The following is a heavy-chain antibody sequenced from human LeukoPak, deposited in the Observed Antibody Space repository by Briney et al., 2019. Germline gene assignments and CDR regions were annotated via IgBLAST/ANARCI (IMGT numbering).Heavy chain of an antibody. CDR3: AKVPLSVWFGESPFDY. V-gene: IGHV3-23*01. CDR1: GFTFSSYA. D-gene: IGHD3-10*01. J-gene: IGHJ4*02. Sequence: GGSLRLSCAPSGFTFSSYAMSWVSQAPGKGLEWVSGISGSGDNTYYADSVKGRFTISRDNSKNTLYLQVDSLRAEDTAVYYRAKVPLSVWFGESPFDYWGQGTLVTVSS. CDR2: ISGSGDNT.